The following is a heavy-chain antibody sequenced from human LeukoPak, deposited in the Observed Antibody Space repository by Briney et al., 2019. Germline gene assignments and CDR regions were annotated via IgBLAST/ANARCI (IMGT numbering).Heavy chain of an antibody. CDR3: AREIARAFDY. J-gene: IGHJ4*02. Sequence: SETLSLTCTVSGGSISSGSYYWSWIRQPAGKGLEWIGRIYTSGSTNYNPSLKSRVTISVDTSKNQFSLKLSSVTAADTAVYYCAREIARAFDYWGQGTLVTVSS. V-gene: IGHV4-61*02. CDR1: GGSISSGSYY. CDR2: IYTSGST. D-gene: IGHD2-21*01.